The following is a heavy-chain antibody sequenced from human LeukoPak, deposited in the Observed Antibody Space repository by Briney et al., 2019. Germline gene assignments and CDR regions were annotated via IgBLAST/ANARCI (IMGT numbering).Heavy chain of an antibody. J-gene: IGHJ4*02. CDR3: AKGVSPHSSGYFALFDY. CDR2: ISGSAPST. CDR1: GFSFSSYA. D-gene: IGHD3-22*01. Sequence: PGGSLRLSCAASGFSFSSYAMSWVRQAPGEGLEWVSGISGSAPSTYYADSVKGRFTISRDNSKNTLDLQMNSLRVEDTAVYYCAKGVSPHSSGYFALFDYWGQGTLVTVSS. V-gene: IGHV3-23*01.